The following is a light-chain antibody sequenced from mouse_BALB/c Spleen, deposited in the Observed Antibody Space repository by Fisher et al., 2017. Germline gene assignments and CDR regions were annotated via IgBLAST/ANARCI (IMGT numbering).Light chain of an antibody. V-gene: IGKV4-57*01. CDR3: QQRSSYPPT. CDR2: RTS. CDR1: SSVSY. Sequence: IVMTQTPAIMSASPGEKVTISCSASSSVSYMYWYQQKPGSSPKPWIYRTSNLASGVPARFSGSGSGTSYSLTISRMEAEDAATYYCQQRSSYPPTFGAGTKLELK. J-gene: IGKJ5*01.